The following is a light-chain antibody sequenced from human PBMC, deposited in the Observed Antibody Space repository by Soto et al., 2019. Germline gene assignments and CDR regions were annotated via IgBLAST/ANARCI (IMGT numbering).Light chain of an antibody. CDR3: AAWDDGLNGYV. Sequence: QPVLTHPPSASGTPGQGVTITCSGSSSNIGTNTVQWHQQLPGTAPKLLMYGDNQRPSGVPDRFSGSKSGTSASLAITGLQSGDEADYYCAAWDDGLNGYVFGTGTKVNVL. CDR2: GDN. V-gene: IGLV1-44*01. J-gene: IGLJ1*01. CDR1: SSNIGTNT.